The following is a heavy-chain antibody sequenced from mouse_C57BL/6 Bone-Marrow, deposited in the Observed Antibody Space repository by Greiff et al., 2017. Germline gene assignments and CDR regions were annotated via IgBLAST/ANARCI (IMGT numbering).Heavy chain of an antibody. CDR3: AGSAGIFITTGVSDWYCDV. V-gene: IGHV1-80*01. Sequence: VQLQQSGAELVKPGASVKISCKASGYAFSSYWMNWVKQRPGKGLEWIGQIYPGDGDTKYNGKFKGKDTLTADKSSRTAYMQLSSLTSEDSAVYFWAGSAGIFITTGVSDWYCDVWGTGTTVTVSS. J-gene: IGHJ1*03. CDR1: GYAFSSYW. CDR2: IYPGDGDT. D-gene: IGHD1-1*01.